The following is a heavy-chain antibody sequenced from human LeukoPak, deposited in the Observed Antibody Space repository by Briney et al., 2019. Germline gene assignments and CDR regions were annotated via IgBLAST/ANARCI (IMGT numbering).Heavy chain of an antibody. D-gene: IGHD4-17*01. CDR3: ARWASRGNYGDYYYFDY. V-gene: IGHV4-34*01. CDR1: GGSFSGYY. J-gene: IGHJ4*02. Sequence: SETLSLTCAVYGGSFSGYYWSWIRQPPGKGREWIGEINHSGSTNYNPSLKSRVTISVDTSKNQFSLKLSSVTAADTAVYYCARWASRGNYGDYYYFDYWGQGTLVTVSS. CDR2: INHSGST.